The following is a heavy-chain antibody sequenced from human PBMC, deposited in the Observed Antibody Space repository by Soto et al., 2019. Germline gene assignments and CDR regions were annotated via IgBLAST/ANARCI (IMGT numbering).Heavy chain of an antibody. D-gene: IGHD3-9*01. J-gene: IGHJ4*02. V-gene: IGHV3-74*01. CDR2: INSDGSST. Sequence: GGSLRLSCAASGFTFSSYWMHWVRQAPGKGLVWVSRINSDGSSTSYADSVKGRFTISRDNAKNTLYLQMNSLRAEDTAVYYCARESDWSVNDYWGQGTLVTVSS. CDR1: GFTFSSYW. CDR3: ARESDWSVNDY.